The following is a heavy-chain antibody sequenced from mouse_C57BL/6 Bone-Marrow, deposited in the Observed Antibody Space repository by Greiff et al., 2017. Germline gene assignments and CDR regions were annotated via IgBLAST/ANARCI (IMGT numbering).Heavy chain of an antibody. D-gene: IGHD1-1*01. CDR1: GYTFTSYG. Sequence: VQLQQSGAELARPGASVKLSCKASGYTFTSYGISWVKQRTGQGLEWIGEIYPRSGNTYYNEKFKGKATLTADKSSSTAYMELRSLTSEDSAVYFCARRVYYYGSSRGYYAVDYWGQGTSVTVSS. CDR2: IYPRSGNT. CDR3: ARRVYYYGSSRGYYAVDY. V-gene: IGHV1-81*01. J-gene: IGHJ4*01.